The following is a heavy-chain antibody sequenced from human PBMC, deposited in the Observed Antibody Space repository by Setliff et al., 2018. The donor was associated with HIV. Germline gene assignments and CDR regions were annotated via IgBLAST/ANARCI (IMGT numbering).Heavy chain of an antibody. V-gene: IGHV4-39*01. CDR3: ARQPLYFGEPYYFDY. CDR1: SVAISSNSYY. CDR2: ISQSGTT. J-gene: IGHJ4*02. Sequence: PSETLSLTCAVYSVAISSNSYYWGWIRQPPGKGLEWIGSISQSGTTYYSPSLKNRVTISVDTSRNRFSLKLGSVSASDTANYYCARQPLYFGEPYYFDYWGLGTLVTVSS. D-gene: IGHD3-10*01.